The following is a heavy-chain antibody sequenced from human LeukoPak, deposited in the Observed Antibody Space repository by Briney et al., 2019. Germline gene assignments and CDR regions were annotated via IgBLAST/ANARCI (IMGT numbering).Heavy chain of an antibody. V-gene: IGHV3-23*01. Sequence: GGSLRLSRAASGFTFSSYAMSWVRQAPGKGLEWVSAISGSGGSTYYADSVKGRFTISRDNSKNTLYLQMNSLRAEDTAAYYCAKDQGRSGWPDLDYWGQGTLVTVSS. CDR2: ISGSGGST. CDR3: AKDQGRSGWPDLDY. CDR1: GFTFSSYA. D-gene: IGHD6-19*01. J-gene: IGHJ4*02.